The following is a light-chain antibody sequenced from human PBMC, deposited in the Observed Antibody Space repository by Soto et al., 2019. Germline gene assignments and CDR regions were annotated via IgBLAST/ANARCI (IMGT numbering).Light chain of an antibody. J-gene: IGLJ1*01. CDR3: QSYDSSLSGYV. CDR1: SSNIGAGYD. Sequence: QSVLTQPPSVSGAPGQRVTISCTGSSSNIGAGYDVHWYQQLPGTAPKLLIYGNSNRPSGVPDRFSGSKSGTSASLAITGLQAEDEADYYCQSYDSSLSGYVFGTGPKLTV. V-gene: IGLV1-40*01. CDR2: GNS.